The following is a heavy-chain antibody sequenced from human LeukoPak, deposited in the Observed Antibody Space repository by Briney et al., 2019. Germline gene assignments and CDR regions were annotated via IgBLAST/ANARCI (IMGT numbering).Heavy chain of an antibody. CDR3: ARFPARYYDILTGQGTVIDY. J-gene: IGHJ4*02. CDR1: GYTFTGYY. D-gene: IGHD3-9*01. CDR2: INPNSGGT. V-gene: IGHV1-2*02. Sequence: ASVKVSCKASGYTFTGYYMHWVRQAPGQGLEWMGWINPNSGGTNYAQKFQGRVTMTRDTSISTAYMELSSLRSDDTAVYYCARFPARYYDILTGQGTVIDYWGQGTLVTVSS.